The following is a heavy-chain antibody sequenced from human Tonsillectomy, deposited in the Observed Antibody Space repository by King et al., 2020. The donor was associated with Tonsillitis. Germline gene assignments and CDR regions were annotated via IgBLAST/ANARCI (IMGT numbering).Heavy chain of an antibody. Sequence: VQLVESGGGLVEPGGSLRLSCAASGFTFSNAWMSWVRQAPGKGLEWVGRIKSKTDGGTTDYAAPVKGRFTISRDDSKNTLYLQMNSLKTEDTAVYYCTTEASHRYFDWGSLALGDGYFDYWGQGTLVTVSS. CDR3: TTEASHRYFDWGSLALGDGYFDY. CDR2: IKSKTDGGTT. V-gene: IGHV3-15*01. D-gene: IGHD3-9*01. CDR1: GFTFSNAW. J-gene: IGHJ4*02.